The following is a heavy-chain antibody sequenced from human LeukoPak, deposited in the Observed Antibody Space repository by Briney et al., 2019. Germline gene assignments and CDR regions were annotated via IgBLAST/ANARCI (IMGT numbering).Heavy chain of an antibody. J-gene: IGHJ4*02. CDR3: ARRSSGWYSDY. D-gene: IGHD6-19*01. Sequence: GESLKISCKGSGYSFNSYWIGWVRQMPGEGLGWMVIIYPGDSDTRYSPSFQGQVTISADKSISTAYLQWSSLKASDTAMYYCARRSSGWYSDYWGQGTLVTVSS. CDR1: GYSFNSYW. CDR2: IYPGDSDT. V-gene: IGHV5-51*01.